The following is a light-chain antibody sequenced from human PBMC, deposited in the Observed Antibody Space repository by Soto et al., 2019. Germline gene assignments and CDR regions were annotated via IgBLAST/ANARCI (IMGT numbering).Light chain of an antibody. CDR3: QLYGNSPPRT. CDR1: QSVSSSY. V-gene: IGKV3-20*01. Sequence: EIVLTQSPGTLSLSPGERATLSCRASQSVSSSYLGWYQQKPGHAPRLLIYGASSRATGIPDRFSGSGSGTDFTLTIARLEPEDFAVYYCQLYGNSPPRTFGQGTKVEIK. CDR2: GAS. J-gene: IGKJ1*01.